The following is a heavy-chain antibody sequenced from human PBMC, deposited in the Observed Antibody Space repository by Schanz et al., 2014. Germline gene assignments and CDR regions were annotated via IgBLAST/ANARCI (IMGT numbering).Heavy chain of an antibody. D-gene: IGHD4-17*01. CDR3: VRDTDYHFDY. CDR2: IGGSGDST. Sequence: EVQLLESGGGFVQPGGSLRLSCAASGFTFSNHALSWVRQAPGKGLEWVSGIGGSGDSTHYADSVKGRFIISRDNSKNTLYLQMNSLRAEDTAVYYCVRDTDYHFDYWGQGTLVTVSS. CDR1: GFTFSNHA. J-gene: IGHJ4*02. V-gene: IGHV3-23*01.